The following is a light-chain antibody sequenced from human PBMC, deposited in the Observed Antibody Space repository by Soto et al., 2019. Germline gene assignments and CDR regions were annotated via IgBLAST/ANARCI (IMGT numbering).Light chain of an antibody. J-gene: IGKJ2*01. Sequence: DIQMTQSPPTLSASVGDRVTITCRASQSISTWLVWYQQNPGKAPKVLIYDASSLQSGVPSRFSGHGSGTDFTLTISSLQPDDSAIYYCQQYKTYTTFGQGTKLEIK. V-gene: IGKV1-5*01. CDR2: DAS. CDR1: QSISTW. CDR3: QQYKTYTT.